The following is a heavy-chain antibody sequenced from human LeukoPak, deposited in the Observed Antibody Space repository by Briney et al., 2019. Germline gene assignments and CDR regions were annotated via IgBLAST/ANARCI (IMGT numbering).Heavy chain of an antibody. CDR3: ARGHGIVVVPAASNWFDP. J-gene: IGHJ5*02. CDR1: GGSFSGYY. CDR2: INHSGST. V-gene: IGHV4-34*01. Sequence: PSETLSLTCAVYGGSFSGYYWSWIRQPPGKGLEWIGEINHSGSTNYNPSLKSRVTISVDTSKNQLSLKLSSVTAADTAVYYCARGHGIVVVPAASNWFDPWGQGTLVTVSS. D-gene: IGHD2-2*01.